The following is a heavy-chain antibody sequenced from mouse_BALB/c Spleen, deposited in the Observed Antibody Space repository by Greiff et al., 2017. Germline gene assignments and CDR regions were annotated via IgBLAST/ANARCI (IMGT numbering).Heavy chain of an antibody. CDR3: AYDSPILDY. CDR2: ISYSGST. D-gene: IGHD2-4*01. CDR1: GYSITSDYA. Sequence: EVMLVESGPGLVKPSQSLSLTCTVTGYSITSDYAWNWIRQFPGNKLEWMGYISYSGSTSYNPSLKSRISITRDTSKNQFFLQLNSVTTEDTATYYCAYDSPILDYWGQGTTLTVSS. J-gene: IGHJ2*01. V-gene: IGHV3-2*02.